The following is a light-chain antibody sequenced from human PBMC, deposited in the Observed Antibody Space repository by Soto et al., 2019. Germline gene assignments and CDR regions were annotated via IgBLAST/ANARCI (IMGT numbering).Light chain of an antibody. J-gene: IGKJ3*01. Sequence: EIVLTQSPDTLSVSPGARATLFCRASQSVSTNLAWYQQNPGQAPRLLIYGASTRATGVPARFSGSGSGTDFSLTISSLKSEDFVIYYCQQYHNWPVTFGPGTKLDF. V-gene: IGKV3-15*01. CDR3: QQYHNWPVT. CDR1: QSVSTN. CDR2: GAS.